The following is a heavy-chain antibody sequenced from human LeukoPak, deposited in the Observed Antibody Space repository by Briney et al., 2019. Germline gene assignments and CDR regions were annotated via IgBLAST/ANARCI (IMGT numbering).Heavy chain of an antibody. CDR3: ARKKILGPQLGTWFDP. Sequence: SVKVSCKASGGSFSNYAISWVRQAPGQGLEWMGRIIPILGIANYEQKFQGRVTITADKATCTAYLELSSKRSEDTAVYYCARKKILGPQLGTWFDPWGQGTLVTVSS. J-gene: IGHJ5*02. V-gene: IGHV1-69*04. CDR1: GGSFSNYA. D-gene: IGHD6-13*01. CDR2: IIPILGIA.